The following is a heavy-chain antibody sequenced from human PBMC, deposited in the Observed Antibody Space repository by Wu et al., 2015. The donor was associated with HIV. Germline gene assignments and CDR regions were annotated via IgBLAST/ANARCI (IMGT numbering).Heavy chain of an antibody. V-gene: IGHV1-2*02. D-gene: IGHD3-3*01. Sequence: QVQLVQSGAEVKKPGSSVKVSCKASGGTFSSYGISWVRQAPGQGPEWMGWINPNSGGTNYAQKFQGRVTLTRDASIGTAYMELSRLTSDDTAVYYCARGDYANLRFLGVLIRPTWGQGTLVTVSS. CDR1: GGTFSSYG. J-gene: IGHJ4*02. CDR2: INPNSGGT. CDR3: ARGDYANLRFLGVLIRPT.